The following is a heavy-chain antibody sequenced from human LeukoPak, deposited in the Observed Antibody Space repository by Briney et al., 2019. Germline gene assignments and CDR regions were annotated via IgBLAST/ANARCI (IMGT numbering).Heavy chain of an antibody. CDR1: GFTFSSYW. Sequence: GGSLRLSCAASGFTFSSYWMHWVRQAPGKGLVWVSRINSDGSSTSYADSVKGRFTISRDNAKNTLYLQMNSLRAEDTAVYYCARDGHYDYVWGSYRPGSLDYWGQGTLVTVSS. V-gene: IGHV3-74*01. J-gene: IGHJ4*02. D-gene: IGHD3-16*02. CDR3: ARDGHYDYVWGSYRPGSLDY. CDR2: INSDGSST.